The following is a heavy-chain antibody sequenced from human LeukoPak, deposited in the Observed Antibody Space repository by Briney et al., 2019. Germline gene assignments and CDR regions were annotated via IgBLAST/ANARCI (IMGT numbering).Heavy chain of an antibody. Sequence: SETLSLTCTVSGGSIGTYYWSWVRQSPGKGLEWIGYIYVTGNRYNPYLQSRVTISVDTSRSQFFLKMSSVTAADTAVYYCARHIGGGIEDMDVWGKGTKVAVSS. CDR1: GGSIGTYY. CDR2: IYVTGN. CDR3: ARHIGGGIEDMDV. J-gene: IGHJ6*03. D-gene: IGHD3-16*02. V-gene: IGHV4-59*08.